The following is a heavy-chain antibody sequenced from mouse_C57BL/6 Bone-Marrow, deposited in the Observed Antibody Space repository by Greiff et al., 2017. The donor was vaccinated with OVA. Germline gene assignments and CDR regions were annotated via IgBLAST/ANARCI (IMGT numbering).Heavy chain of an antibody. D-gene: IGHD1-3*01. CDR1: GYTFTSYW. J-gene: IGHJ4*01. CDR2: IDPSDSYT. CDR3: ARSGGGYYAMDY. Sequence: QVQLKQPGAELVMPGASVKLSCKASGYTFTSYWMHWVKPRPGQGLEWIGEIDPSDSYTNYNQKFKGKSTLTVDKSSSTAYLQLSSLTSEDSAVYYCARSGGGYYAMDYWGQGTSVTVSS. V-gene: IGHV1-69*01.